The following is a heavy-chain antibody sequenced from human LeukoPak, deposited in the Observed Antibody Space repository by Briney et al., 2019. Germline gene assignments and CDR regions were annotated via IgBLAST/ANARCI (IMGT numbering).Heavy chain of an antibody. CDR2: INPNSGGT. J-gene: IGHJ6*02. V-gene: IGHV1-2*02. CDR3: ARVLRSSAVLRYFDWLSPDYYYGIDF. D-gene: IGHD3-9*01. Sequence: ASVRDSREASGYTFTVNHLHSVRQAPGQGLEWMGWINPNSGGTNYAQKLQGRVTLTRDTSISTAYMELSRLRSDDTAVYYCARVLRSSAVLRYFDWLSPDYYYGIDFWGQGTMVTVSS. CDR1: GYTFTVNH.